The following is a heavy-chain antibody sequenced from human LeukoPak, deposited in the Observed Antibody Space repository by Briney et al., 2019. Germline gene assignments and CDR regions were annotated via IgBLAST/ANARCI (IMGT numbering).Heavy chain of an antibody. D-gene: IGHD3-16*01. CDR2: ISGSGGST. Sequence: PGGSLRLSCAASGFTFSSYAMSWVRQAPGRGLEWVSAISGSGGSTYYADSVKGRFTISRDNSKNTLYLQMTSLRAEDTAVYYCAKNPYDYVWGSYSDCWGQGTLVTVSS. J-gene: IGHJ4*02. V-gene: IGHV3-23*01. CDR1: GFTFSSYA. CDR3: AKNPYDYVWGSYSDC.